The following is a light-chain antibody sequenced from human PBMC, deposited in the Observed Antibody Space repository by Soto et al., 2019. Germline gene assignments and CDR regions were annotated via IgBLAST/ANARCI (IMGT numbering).Light chain of an antibody. J-gene: IGKJ1*01. CDR1: QSVSSY. V-gene: IGKV3-20*01. Sequence: EIVLTQSPVTLSLSPGERATLSCRASQSVSSYLAWYQQKPGQPPRLLIYGASSRATGIPDRFSGSGSGTDFTLTISRLEPEDFAVYYCQKFGASLTWTFGQGTKVDIK. CDR3: QKFGASLTWT. CDR2: GAS.